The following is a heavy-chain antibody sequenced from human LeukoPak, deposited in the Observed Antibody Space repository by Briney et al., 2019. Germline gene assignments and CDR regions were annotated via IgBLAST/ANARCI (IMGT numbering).Heavy chain of an antibody. CDR3: ARDSPLTGEHVTDY. D-gene: IGHD7-27*01. CDR2: IKQDGSEK. V-gene: IGHV3-7*01. Sequence: GGSLRLSCAASGFTFSSYWMSWVRQAPGKGLEWVANIKQDGSEKYYVDSVKGRFTISRDNAKNSLYLQMNSLRAEDTAVYYCARDSPLTGEHVTDYWGQGTLVTVSS. CDR1: GFTFSSYW. J-gene: IGHJ4*02.